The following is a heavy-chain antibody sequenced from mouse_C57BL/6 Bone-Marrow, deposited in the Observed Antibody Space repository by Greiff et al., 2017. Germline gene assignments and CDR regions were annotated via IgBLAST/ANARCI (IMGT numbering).Heavy chain of an antibody. CDR2: INPNNGGT. J-gene: IGHJ1*03. CDR1: GYTVTDYN. CDR3: ERESTTVDWYFGV. Sequence: VQLQQSGPELVKPGASVKIPCKASGYTVTDYNMDWVKQSHGKSLEWIGDINPNNGGTNYNQKFKGKATLTVDKSSSTAYMELRSLTSEDTAVYDCERESTTVDWYFGVWGTGTTVTVSS. V-gene: IGHV1-18*01. D-gene: IGHD1-1*01.